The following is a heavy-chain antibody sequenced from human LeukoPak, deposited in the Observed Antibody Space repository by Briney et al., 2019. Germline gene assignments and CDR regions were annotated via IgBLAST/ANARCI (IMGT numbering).Heavy chain of an antibody. CDR3: ARGVGATDLDY. CDR1: GFTLSSYS. V-gene: IGHV3-48*01. CDR2: ISSSSSTI. J-gene: IGHJ4*02. D-gene: IGHD1-26*01. Sequence: GGSLRLSCAASGFTLSSYSMNWVRQAPGKGLEWVSYISSSSSTIYYADSVKGRFTISRDNAKNSLYLQMNSLRAEDTAVYYCARGVGATDLDYWGQGTLVTVSS.